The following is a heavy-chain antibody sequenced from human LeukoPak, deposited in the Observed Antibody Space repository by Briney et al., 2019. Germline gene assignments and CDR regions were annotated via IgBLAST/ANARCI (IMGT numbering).Heavy chain of an antibody. Sequence: GRSLSLSCAVSGLSLKNYSMHWVSHAQSKGREWGAVTPERGSHKWYTDSAKGRLTISRHNSHNTVHRQMSSERCGDTATYYCGKGLKRGTRMGGLVFLLWAERTVVSVS. CDR1: GLSLKNYS. J-gene: IGHJ4*02. CDR3: GKGLKRGTRMGGLVFLL. V-gene: IGHV3-30*18. CDR2: TPERGSHK. D-gene: IGHD1-1*01.